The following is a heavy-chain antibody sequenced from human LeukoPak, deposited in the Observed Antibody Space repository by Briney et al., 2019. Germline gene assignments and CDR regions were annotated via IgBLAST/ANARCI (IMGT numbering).Heavy chain of an antibody. V-gene: IGHV3-23*01. J-gene: IGHJ4*02. CDR3: ARGRVRYSYGPSGY. Sequence: GGSLRLSCAVSGITLSNYGMSWVRQAPGKGLEWVAGISDSGGRTNYADSVKGRFTISRDNPKNTLYLQMNSLRAEDTAVYYCARGRVRYSYGPSGYWGQGTLVTVSS. D-gene: IGHD5-18*01. CDR2: ISDSGGRT. CDR1: GITLSNYG.